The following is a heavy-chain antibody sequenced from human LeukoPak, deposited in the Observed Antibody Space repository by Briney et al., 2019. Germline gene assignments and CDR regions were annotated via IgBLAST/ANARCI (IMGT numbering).Heavy chain of an antibody. CDR2: IYYSGST. Sequence: PSETLSLTCTVSGGSISSYYWSWIRQPPGKGLEWIGYIYYSGSTNYNPSLKSRVTISADTSKNQFSLKLSSVTAADTAVYYCARGSRYDYATDYWGQGTLVTVSS. CDR1: GGSISSYY. J-gene: IGHJ4*02. V-gene: IGHV4-59*01. D-gene: IGHD3-16*01. CDR3: ARGSRYDYATDY.